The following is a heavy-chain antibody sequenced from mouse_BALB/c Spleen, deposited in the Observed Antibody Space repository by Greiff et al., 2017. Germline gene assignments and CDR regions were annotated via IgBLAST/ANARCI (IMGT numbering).Heavy chain of an antibody. J-gene: IGHJ1*01. D-gene: IGHD1-1*01. CDR2: ISSGGST. Sequence: EVHLVESGGGLVKPGGSLKLSCAASGFTFSSYAMSWVRQTPEKRLEWVASISSGGSTYYPDSVKGRFTISRDNARNILYLQMSSLRSEDTAMYYCARERYYGSSTGYFDVWGAGTTVTVSS. CDR1: GFTFSSYA. CDR3: ARERYYGSSTGYFDV. V-gene: IGHV5-6-5*01.